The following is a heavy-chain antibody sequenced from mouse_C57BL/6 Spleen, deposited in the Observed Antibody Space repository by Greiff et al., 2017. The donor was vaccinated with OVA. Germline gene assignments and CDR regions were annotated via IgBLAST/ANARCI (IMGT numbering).Heavy chain of an antibody. CDR2: IHPSDSDT. V-gene: IGHV1-74*01. J-gene: IGHJ4*01. CDR3: AIEGGVYYSSSYGDPDYAMDY. D-gene: IGHD1-1*01. Sequence: VKQRPGQGLEWIGRIHPSDSDTNYTQKFKGKATLTVDTSSSTAYMQLSSLTSEDSAVYYCAIEGGVYYSSSYGDPDYAMDYWGQGTTVTVSS.